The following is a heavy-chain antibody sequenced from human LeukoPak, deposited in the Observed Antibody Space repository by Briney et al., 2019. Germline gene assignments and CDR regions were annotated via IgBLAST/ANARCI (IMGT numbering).Heavy chain of an antibody. Sequence: GGSLGLSCAASGFTFSSYAMSWVRQAPGKGLEWVSAISGSGGSTYYADSVKGRFTISRDNSKNTLYLQMDSLRAEDTAVYYCAKDNTIFGVVSHAFDIWGQGTMVTVSS. CDR2: ISGSGGST. CDR1: GFTFSSYA. CDR3: AKDNTIFGVVSHAFDI. D-gene: IGHD3-3*01. J-gene: IGHJ3*02. V-gene: IGHV3-23*01.